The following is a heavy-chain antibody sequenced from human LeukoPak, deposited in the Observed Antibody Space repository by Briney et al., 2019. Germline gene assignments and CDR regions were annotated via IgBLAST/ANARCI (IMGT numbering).Heavy chain of an antibody. J-gene: IGHJ4*02. CDR1: GGSFSGYY. V-gene: IGHV4-34*01. D-gene: IGHD3-3*01. CDR3: ARGPRFWSGXYSEIXLYFDX. CDR2: INHSGST. Sequence: SETLSLTCAVYGGSFSGYYWSWIRQPPGKGLEWIGEINHSGSTNYNPSLKSRVTISVDTSKNQFSLKLSSVTAADTAVYYCARGPRFWSGXYSEIXLYFDXWXQGTLVTVSS.